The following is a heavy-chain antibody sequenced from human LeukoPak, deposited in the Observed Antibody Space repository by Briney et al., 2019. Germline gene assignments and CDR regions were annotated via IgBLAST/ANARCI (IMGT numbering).Heavy chain of an antibody. CDR1: GFTFSSYA. CDR3: AKRGAYDNRYFDY. CDR2: ITTSGDNT. J-gene: IGHJ4*02. D-gene: IGHD3-22*01. V-gene: IGHV3-23*01. Sequence: GGSLRLSCAASGFTFSSYAMSWVRQAPGKGLGWVSSITTSGDNTYYADSVKGRFTISRDNSKNTLCLQMNSLRAEDTAVYYCAKRGAYDNRYFDYWGQGTLVTVSS.